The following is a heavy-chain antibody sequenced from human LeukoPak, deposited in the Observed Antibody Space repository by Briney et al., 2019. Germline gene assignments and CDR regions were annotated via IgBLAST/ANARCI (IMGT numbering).Heavy chain of an antibody. CDR1: GFTFSSYS. CDR3: AKDFDYYDSSGYYDY. D-gene: IGHD3-22*01. V-gene: IGHV3-30*02. Sequence: GGSLRLSCAASGFTFSSYSMNWVRQAPGKGLEWVAFIRYDGSNKYYADSVKGRFTISRDNSKNTLYLQMNSLRAEDTAVYYCAKDFDYYDSSGYYDYWGQGTLVTVSS. J-gene: IGHJ4*02. CDR2: IRYDGSNK.